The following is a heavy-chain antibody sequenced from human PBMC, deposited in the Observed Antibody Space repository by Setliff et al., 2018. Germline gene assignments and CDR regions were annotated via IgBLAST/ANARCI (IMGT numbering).Heavy chain of an antibody. J-gene: IGHJ4*02. Sequence: PSETLSLTCTVSGGSVNSGYDNWNWLRQPAGKGLEWIGHINRRGSTNFSPSLRSRIAVSVDTSKNQFSLRLNSVTAADTAVYFCARAAARAEYSDTSAYLPFDFWGLGTLVTVSS. CDR1: GGSVNSGYDN. CDR2: INRRGST. D-gene: IGHD3-16*01. CDR3: ARAAARAEYSDTSAYLPFDF. V-gene: IGHV4-61*09.